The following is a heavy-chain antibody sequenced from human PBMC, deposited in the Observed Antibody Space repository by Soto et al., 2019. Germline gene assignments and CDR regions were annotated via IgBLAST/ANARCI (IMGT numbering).Heavy chain of an antibody. Sequence: EVQLVESGGGLVKPGGSLRLSCAGSGFFFSSYTMNWVRQAPGKGLEWVSSISGNSGYIYYADSVKGRFTISRDNAKNSLFLQMKNLRAEDTAVYYCASKITVDGRAGYWGQGTLVTVSS. CDR1: GFFFSSYT. CDR3: ASKITVDGRAGY. CDR2: ISGNSGYI. J-gene: IGHJ4*02. V-gene: IGHV3-21*01. D-gene: IGHD6-19*01.